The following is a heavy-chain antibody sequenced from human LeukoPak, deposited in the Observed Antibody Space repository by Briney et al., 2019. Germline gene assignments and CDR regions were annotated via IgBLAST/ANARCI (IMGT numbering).Heavy chain of an antibody. CDR2: IYYSGST. CDR1: GGSISSSSYY. CDR3: ARLRGLGPSDAFDI. V-gene: IGHV4-39*01. J-gene: IGHJ3*02. D-gene: IGHD2-15*01. Sequence: SETLSLTCTVSGGSISSSSYYWGWIRQPPGKGLEWIGSIYYSGSTYYNPSLKSRVTISIDTSKNQFSLKLSSVTAADTAVYYCARLRGLGPSDAFDIWGQGTMVTVSS.